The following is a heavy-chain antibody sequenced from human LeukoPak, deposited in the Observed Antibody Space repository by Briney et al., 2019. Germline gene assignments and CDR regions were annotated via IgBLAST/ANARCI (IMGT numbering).Heavy chain of an antibody. Sequence: GGSLRLSCAASGFTFSNYPMSWVRQAPGKGLEWVSLITAGGGITYYADSVKGRFTISRDNSRDTLYLQMHSLSAEDTAVYYCATSRGLRLEEGYYFDYWGQGTLVTVSS. J-gene: IGHJ4*02. D-gene: IGHD4-17*01. CDR3: ATSRGLRLEEGYYFDY. CDR2: ITAGGGIT. CDR1: GFTFSNYP. V-gene: IGHV3-23*01.